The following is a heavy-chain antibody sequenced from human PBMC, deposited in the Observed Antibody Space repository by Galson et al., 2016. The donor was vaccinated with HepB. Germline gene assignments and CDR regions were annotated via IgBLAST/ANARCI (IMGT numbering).Heavy chain of an antibody. Sequence: QAPGKGLEWVASMKQDGSEKYSVDSVKGRFTISRDNAKNSLFLQMNSLRAEDTAVYYCARGKATILTWGQGTLVTVSS. CDR2: MKQDGSEK. D-gene: IGHD1-1*01. V-gene: IGHV3-7*03. CDR3: ARGKATILT. J-gene: IGHJ5*02.